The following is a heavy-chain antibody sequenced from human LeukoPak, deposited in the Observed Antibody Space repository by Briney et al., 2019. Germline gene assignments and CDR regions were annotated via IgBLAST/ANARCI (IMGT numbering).Heavy chain of an antibody. J-gene: IGHJ4*02. CDR3: ARSFPEGYNFVFDN. D-gene: IGHD5-24*01. CDR2: MQDSGST. Sequence: PSQTLSLXCTVSGGSISSYYWSWIRQPPGRGLEWIGYMQDSGSTNYNPSLKSRVTISVDTSKNQFSLKLSSVTAADTAVYYCARSFPEGYNFVFDNWGQGTLVTVSS. V-gene: IGHV4-59*01. CDR1: GGSISSYY.